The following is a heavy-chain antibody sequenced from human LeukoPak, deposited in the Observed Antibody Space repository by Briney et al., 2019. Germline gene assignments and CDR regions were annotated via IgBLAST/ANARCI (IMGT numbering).Heavy chain of an antibody. CDR1: GGSFSGYY. CDR2: INHSGST. V-gene: IGHV4-34*01. Sequence: PSETLSLTCAVYGGSFSGYYWSWIRQPPGKGLEWIGEINHSGSTNYNPSLKSRVPISGDTSKNQFSLKLSSVTAADTAVYYCARGHRDYDILTGYYYNYWGQGTLVTVSS. D-gene: IGHD3-9*01. CDR3: ARGHRDYDILTGYYYNY. J-gene: IGHJ4*02.